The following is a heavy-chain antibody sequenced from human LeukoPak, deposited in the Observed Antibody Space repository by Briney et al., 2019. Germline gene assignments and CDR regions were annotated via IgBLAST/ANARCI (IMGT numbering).Heavy chain of an antibody. CDR3: ARGSPLDSSGMSSYMDV. CDR1: GFTFSGSA. Sequence: PGRSLRLSCAASGFTFSGSAMHWVRQAPGKGLEWVTVISFDAINKYYAGSVKGRFTISRDNSKNTLYLQMNSLRAEDTAVYYCARGSPLDSSGMSSYMDVWGKGTTVTVSS. D-gene: IGHD3-22*01. V-gene: IGHV3-30-3*01. J-gene: IGHJ6*03. CDR2: ISFDAINK.